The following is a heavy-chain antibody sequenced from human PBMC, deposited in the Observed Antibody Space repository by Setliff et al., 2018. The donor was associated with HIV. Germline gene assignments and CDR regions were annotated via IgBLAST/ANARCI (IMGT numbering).Heavy chain of an antibody. CDR1: YGSINNHY. CDR3: ARHGGYDFNY. D-gene: IGHD5-12*01. CDR2: INYRGNT. J-gene: IGHJ4*02. Sequence: PSETLSLTCSIFYGSINNHYWTWIRQPPGKGLEWIGYINYRGNTIYNPSLKSRVTMSVDTSNDHFSLKLTSLTAADTAVYYCARHGGYDFNYWGQGTLVTSPQ. V-gene: IGHV4-59*08.